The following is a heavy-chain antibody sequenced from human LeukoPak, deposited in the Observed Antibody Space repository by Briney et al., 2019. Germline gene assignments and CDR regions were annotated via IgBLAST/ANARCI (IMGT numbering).Heavy chain of an antibody. CDR2: IWYDGTTK. D-gene: IGHD4-17*01. V-gene: IGHV3-33*01. CDR3: ARAPDYGDYVGYFDF. CDR1: GFVFSTYG. J-gene: IGHJ4*02. Sequence: GRSLRLSCAASGFVFSTYGIHWVRQAPGKGLEWVAGIWYDGTTKYYADSVKGRFTISRDNSENTVSLQMDSLRAEDTAVYSCARAPDYGDYVGYFDFWGQGAQVTVSS.